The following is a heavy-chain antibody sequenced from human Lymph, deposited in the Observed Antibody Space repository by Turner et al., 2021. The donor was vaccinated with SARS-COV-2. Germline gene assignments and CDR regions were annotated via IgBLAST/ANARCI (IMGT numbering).Heavy chain of an antibody. J-gene: IGHJ6*02. V-gene: IGHV3-9*01. Sequence: EVQLVESGGGLVQPGRSLRLSFAASGFTFDEYVMHWVRQAPGKGLEWVSGISWNSGSIGYADSVKGRFTISRDNAKNSLYLQMNSLRAEDTALYYCAKGRRFGMDVWGQGTTVTVSS. CDR1: GFTFDEYV. CDR2: ISWNSGSI. CDR3: AKGRRFGMDV.